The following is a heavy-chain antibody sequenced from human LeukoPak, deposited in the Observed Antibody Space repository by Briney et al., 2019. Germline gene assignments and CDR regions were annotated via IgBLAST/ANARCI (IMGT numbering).Heavy chain of an antibody. D-gene: IGHD5-18*01. CDR1: GFTFSTYE. CDR3: ARDIQLWLLGDAYYFDY. J-gene: IGHJ4*02. Sequence: PGGSLRLSCEASGFTFSTYEMNWVRQTPGKGLEWVSCIGSSGSTIYYADSVKGRFTISRDNAKNSLYLQMNSLRAEDTAVYYCARDIQLWLLGDAYYFDYWGQGTLVTVSS. CDR2: IGSSGSTI. V-gene: IGHV3-48*03.